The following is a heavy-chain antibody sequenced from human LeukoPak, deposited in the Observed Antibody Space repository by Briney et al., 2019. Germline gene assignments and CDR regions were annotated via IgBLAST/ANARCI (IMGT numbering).Heavy chain of an antibody. D-gene: IGHD2-21*01. J-gene: IGHJ4*02. CDR3: AKEGSISPFDY. V-gene: IGHV3-7*03. Sequence: GGSLRLSCAASGFTFSSYWMSWVRQAPGKGLEWVANIKQDGSERYYVDSVKGRFTISRDNSKNTLYLQMNSLRAEDTAVYYCAKEGSISPFDYWGQGTLVTVSS. CDR1: GFTFSSYW. CDR2: IKQDGSER.